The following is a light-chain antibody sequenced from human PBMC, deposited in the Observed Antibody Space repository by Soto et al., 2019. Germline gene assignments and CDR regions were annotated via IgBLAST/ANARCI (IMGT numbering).Light chain of an antibody. Sequence: QSVLTQPPSASGTPGQRVTISCSGSSFNVGSNTVNWYQQLPGTAPKLLIYTNNQRPSGVPDRFSGSKSGTSASLAISGLQPEDEADYYCASWDDSLNGVLFGGGTKLTVL. CDR3: ASWDDSLNGVL. CDR2: TNN. J-gene: IGLJ2*01. V-gene: IGLV1-44*01. CDR1: SFNVGSNT.